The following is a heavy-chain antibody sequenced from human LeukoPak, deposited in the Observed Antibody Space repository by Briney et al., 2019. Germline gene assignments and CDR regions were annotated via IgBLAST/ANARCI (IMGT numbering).Heavy chain of an antibody. Sequence: PSETLSLTCTVSDGSISDYHWRWIRQPPGKGLEWIGYMYYTGSTNYNPSLKSRVSISVDTSKRQFSLKLRPVTAADTAVYYCARHLYCGGDCYSGRNHYYGLDVWGQGTTVTVSS. J-gene: IGHJ6*02. CDR2: MYYTGST. CDR1: DGSISDYH. CDR3: ARHLYCGGDCYSGRNHYYGLDV. V-gene: IGHV4-59*08. D-gene: IGHD2-21*02.